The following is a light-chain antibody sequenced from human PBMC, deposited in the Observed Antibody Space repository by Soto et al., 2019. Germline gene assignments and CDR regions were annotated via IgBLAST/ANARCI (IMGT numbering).Light chain of an antibody. CDR2: GNS. Sequence: QSVLTQPPSVSGAPGQRVTISCTGSSSNIGAGYDVHWYQQLPGTAPKLLIYGNSNRPSGVPDRFSGSKSGTSASLAITGLQAEDEADYYCASYTAINTWVFGGGTQLTVL. J-gene: IGLJ3*02. CDR3: ASYTAINTWV. V-gene: IGLV1-40*01. CDR1: SSNIGAGYD.